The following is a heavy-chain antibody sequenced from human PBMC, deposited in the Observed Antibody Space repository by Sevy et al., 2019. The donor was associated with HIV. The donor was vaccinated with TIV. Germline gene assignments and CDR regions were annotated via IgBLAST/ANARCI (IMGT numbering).Heavy chain of an antibody. D-gene: IGHD2-8*01. CDR2: ISPSGSPI. CDR1: GFTFTNYV. J-gene: IGHJ6*02. CDR3: ARDLVASNHTMDV. V-gene: IGHV3-48*03. Sequence: GGSLRLSCAASGFTFTNYVMNWVRQAPGKGLEWVSYISPSGSPIYYADSVKGRFTISRDNAKNSLYLQMNSLRADDTVIYYCARDLVASNHTMDVWGQGTTVTVSS.